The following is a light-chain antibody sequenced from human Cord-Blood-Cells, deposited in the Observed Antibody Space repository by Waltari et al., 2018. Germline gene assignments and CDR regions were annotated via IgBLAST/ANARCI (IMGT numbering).Light chain of an antibody. J-gene: IGLJ1*01. V-gene: IGLV2-14*03. CDR3: SSYTSSSTNYV. Sequence: QSALTQPASVSGSPGQSITISCTGTSSDVGGYNYVFWYQQHPGKAPELMIYDVSNRTSGVSNRFSGSKSGNTASLTISGLQAEDEADYYCSSYTSSSTNYVFGTGTKVTVL. CDR2: DVS. CDR1: SSDVGGYNY.